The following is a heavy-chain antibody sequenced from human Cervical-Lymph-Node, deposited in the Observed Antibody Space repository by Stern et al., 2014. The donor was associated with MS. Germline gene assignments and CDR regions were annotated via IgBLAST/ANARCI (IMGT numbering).Heavy chain of an antibody. V-gene: IGHV1-69*01. CDR2: LKHVVGAA. CDR3: ARDHGDEEGNWFNS. J-gene: IGHJ5*01. Sequence: QVQLVQSGAEVKQPGSSVKVSCKASGGVFEILTISWVRQAPGQGLEWMGGLKHVVGAANYAQNCQGRVTFSADESTSTTFMELRSLTSDDTAFYYCARDHGDEEGNWFNSWGQGTLVTVSS. D-gene: IGHD4-17*01. CDR1: GGVFEILT.